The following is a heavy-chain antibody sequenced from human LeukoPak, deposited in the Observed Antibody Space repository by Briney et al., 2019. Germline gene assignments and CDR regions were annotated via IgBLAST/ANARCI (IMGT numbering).Heavy chain of an antibody. Sequence: GGSLRLPCAASGFTVSSNYMSWVRQAPGKGLEWVSVIYSGGSTYYADSVKGRFTISRGNSKNTLYLQMNSLRAEDTAVYYCAREGSRGAFDIWGQGTMVTVSS. CDR2: IYSGGST. CDR1: GFTVSSNY. J-gene: IGHJ3*02. V-gene: IGHV3-53*01. CDR3: AREGSRGAFDI.